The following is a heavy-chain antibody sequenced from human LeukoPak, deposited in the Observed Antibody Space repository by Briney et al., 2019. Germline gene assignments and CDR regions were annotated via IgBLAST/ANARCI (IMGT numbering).Heavy chain of an antibody. CDR3: ASHGKSDYYDSSGYMSHWFDP. J-gene: IGHJ5*02. Sequence: SETLSLTCAVYGGSFSGYYWSWIRQPPGKGLEWIGEINHSGSTNYNPSLKSRVTISVDTSKNQFSLKLSSVTAADTAVYYCASHGKSDYYDSSGYMSHWFDPWGQGTLVTVSS. CDR1: GGSFSGYY. V-gene: IGHV4-34*01. D-gene: IGHD3-22*01. CDR2: INHSGST.